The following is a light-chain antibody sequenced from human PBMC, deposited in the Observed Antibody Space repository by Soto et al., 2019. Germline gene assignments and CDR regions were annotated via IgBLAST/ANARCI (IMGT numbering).Light chain of an antibody. CDR2: GAS. CDR3: QQYFEWPPMT. Sequence: EVVMTHSLATLSVSPLERTPLXFLASETVATNLAWYQQKPGQAPRLLISGASTRAAGISDRFRGSGSGTEFTLTISSLRSEDSAIYYCQQYFEWPPMTFGQGTKVDIK. V-gene: IGKV3-15*01. J-gene: IGKJ1*01. CDR1: ETVATN.